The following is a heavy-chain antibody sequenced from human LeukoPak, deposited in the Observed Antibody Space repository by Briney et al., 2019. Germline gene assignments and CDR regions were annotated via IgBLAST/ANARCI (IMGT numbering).Heavy chain of an antibody. Sequence: GGSLRLSCAASGFTFSSYSMNWVRQAPGKGLEWVSAISGSGGSTYYADSVKGRFTISRDNSKNTLYLQMNSLRAEDTAVYHCAKSPRRALPVSLDYWGQGTLVTVSS. J-gene: IGHJ4*02. D-gene: IGHD6-6*01. CDR1: GFTFSSYS. CDR3: AKSPRRALPVSLDY. V-gene: IGHV3-23*01. CDR2: ISGSGGST.